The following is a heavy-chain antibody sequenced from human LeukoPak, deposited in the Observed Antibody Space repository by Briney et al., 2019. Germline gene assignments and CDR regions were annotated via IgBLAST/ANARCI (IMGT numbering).Heavy chain of an antibody. CDR2: IIPIFGTA. V-gene: IGHV1-69*05. CDR3: ARVSSSPWFDP. J-gene: IGHJ5*02. D-gene: IGHD6-13*01. CDR1: GGTFSSYA. Sequence: ASVKVSCKASGGTFSSYAISWVRQAPGQGLEWMGGIIPIFGTANYAQKFQGRVTMTTDTSTSTAYMELRSLRSDDTAVYYCARVSSSPWFDPWGQGTLVTVSS.